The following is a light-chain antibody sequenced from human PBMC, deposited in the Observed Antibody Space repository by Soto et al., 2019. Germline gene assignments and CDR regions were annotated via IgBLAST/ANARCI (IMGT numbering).Light chain of an antibody. V-gene: IGKV3-20*01. J-gene: IGKJ4*01. CDR1: QSVSSSY. CDR3: QQYDTSPPLT. Sequence: EILLTQSPGTLSLSPGERATLSCRASQSVSSSYLAWYQQKPGQSPRLLIYGASNRATGIPDRFSGGGSGTDFTLTISRLEPEDFAVYHCQQYDTSPPLTFGGGTKVDIK. CDR2: GAS.